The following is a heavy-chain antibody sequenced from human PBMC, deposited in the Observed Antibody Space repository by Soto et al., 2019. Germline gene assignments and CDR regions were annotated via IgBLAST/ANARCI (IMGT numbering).Heavy chain of an antibody. Sequence: QVQLVQSGAEVKKPGSSVKVSCKASGGTFSSYAISWVRQAPGQGLEWMGGIIPIFGTANYAQEFQGRVTITADESTSTAYMELSSLRSEDTAVYYCARGGSDYYDSSGSPTFDYWGQGTLVTVSS. CDR1: GGTFSSYA. CDR3: ARGGSDYYDSSGSPTFDY. J-gene: IGHJ4*02. CDR2: IIPIFGTA. V-gene: IGHV1-69*01. D-gene: IGHD3-22*01.